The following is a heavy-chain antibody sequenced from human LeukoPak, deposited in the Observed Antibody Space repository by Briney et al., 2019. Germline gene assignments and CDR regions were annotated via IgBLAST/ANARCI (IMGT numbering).Heavy chain of an antibody. D-gene: IGHD5-24*01. J-gene: IGHJ4*02. CDR1: GFTFSSYG. CDR2: IWYDGSNK. Sequence: GGSLRLSCAASGFTFSSYGMHWVRQAPGKGLEWVAVIWYDGSNKYYADSVKGRFTISRDNSKNTLYLQMNSLRAEDTAVYYCAKVRDGYTRYYFDYWVQGTLVTVSS. V-gene: IGHV3-33*06. CDR3: AKVRDGYTRYYFDY.